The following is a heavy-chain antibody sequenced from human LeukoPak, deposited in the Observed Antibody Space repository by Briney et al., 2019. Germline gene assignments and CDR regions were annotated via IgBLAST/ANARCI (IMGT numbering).Heavy chain of an antibody. D-gene: IGHD5-24*01. Sequence: SETLSLTCTVSGDSISSYYWSWIRQPPGKGLEWIGYTYYSGGTDYNPSLKSRVTISVDTSKNQFSLKLRSVTAADTAVYYCARHVTISGPYDASDIWGQGTMVTVSP. V-gene: IGHV4-59*08. J-gene: IGHJ3*02. CDR1: GDSISSYY. CDR2: TYYSGGT. CDR3: ARHVTISGPYDASDI.